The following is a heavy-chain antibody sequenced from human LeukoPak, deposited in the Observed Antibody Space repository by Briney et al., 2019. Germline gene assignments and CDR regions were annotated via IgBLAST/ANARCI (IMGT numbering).Heavy chain of an antibody. V-gene: IGHV6-1*01. J-gene: IGHJ6*02. CDR2: TYYRSKWYS. CDR1: GDNVSSNSAA. CDR3: TRMSYSITYYYYGMDV. Sequence: SQTLSLTCAISGDNVSSNSAAWNWIRQSPSRGFERLGRTYYRSKWYSDYAVSVRSRVSINPDTSKNQFSLQLNSVTPEDTATYYCTRMSYSITYYYYGMDVWGQGTTVTVSS. D-gene: IGHD6-13*01.